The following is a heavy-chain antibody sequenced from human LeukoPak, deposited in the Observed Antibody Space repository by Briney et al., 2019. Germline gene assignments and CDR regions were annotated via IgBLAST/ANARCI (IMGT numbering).Heavy chain of an antibody. Sequence: GGSLRLSCAASGFTFSSYAMHWVRQAPGKGLEWVAVISYDGSNKYYADSVKGRFTISRDNSKNTLYLQMNSLRAEDTAVYYCARESLGAAADNGVDAFDIWGQGTMVTVSS. D-gene: IGHD6-13*01. V-gene: IGHV3-30-3*01. CDR1: GFTFSSYA. J-gene: IGHJ3*02. CDR3: ARESLGAAADNGVDAFDI. CDR2: ISYDGSNK.